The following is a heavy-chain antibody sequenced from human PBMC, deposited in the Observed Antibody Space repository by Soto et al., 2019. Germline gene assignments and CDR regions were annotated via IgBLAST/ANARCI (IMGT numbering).Heavy chain of an antibody. J-gene: IGHJ6*02. V-gene: IGHV1-69*12. D-gene: IGHD3-3*02. CDR2: IMPVFPTP. Sequence: QVQLVQSGAEVKKPGSSVKVSCKASGGTFSTSAISWVRQAPGQGLEWVGGIMPVFPTPDYAQKFPGRVTITADESTTTAYLELTSLRTDDTAVYYCARDKDRQQLGGNYYYILDVWGQGTAITVSS. CDR3: ARDKDRQQLGGNYYYILDV. CDR1: GGTFSTSA.